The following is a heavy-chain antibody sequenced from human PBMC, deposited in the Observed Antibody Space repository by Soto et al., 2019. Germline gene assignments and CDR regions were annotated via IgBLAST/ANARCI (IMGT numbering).Heavy chain of an antibody. J-gene: IGHJ4*02. V-gene: IGHV3-7*01. CDR1: EFTFSKYW. Sequence: EVQLVESGGGLVQPGGSLGLSCAASEFTFSKYWMTWVRQSPGKGLEWVANINQDGSERYYVDSVRGRFTISRDNAKNSLYLQMNSLRAEDTAVYYCVCGGNYFVYWGQGTLVTVSP. CDR3: VCGGNYFVY. CDR2: INQDGSER. D-gene: IGHD3-16*01.